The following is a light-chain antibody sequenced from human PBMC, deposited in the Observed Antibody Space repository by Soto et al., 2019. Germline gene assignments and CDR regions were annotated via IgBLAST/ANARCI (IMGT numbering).Light chain of an antibody. Sequence: EIVWTQSPGTLSLSPGERATLSCRASQSVSSSYLAWYQQKPGQAPRLLIYGASSRATGIPDSFSGSGSGTDFTLTISRLEPEDFAVYYCQQYGSSPLTFGGGTKVEIK. V-gene: IGKV3-20*01. CDR2: GAS. CDR3: QQYGSSPLT. J-gene: IGKJ4*01. CDR1: QSVSSSY.